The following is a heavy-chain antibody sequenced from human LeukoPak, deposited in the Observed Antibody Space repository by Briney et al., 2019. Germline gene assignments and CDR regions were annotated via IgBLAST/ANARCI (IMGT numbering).Heavy chain of an antibody. CDR3: ASNGYSYGYGTD. CDR1: GGSISSSNW. D-gene: IGHD5-18*01. J-gene: IGHJ4*02. V-gene: IGHV4-4*02. Sequence: PSETLSLTCAVSGGSISSSNWWSWVRQPPGKGLEWIGEIYHSGSTNYNPSLKSRVTISVDKSKNQFSLKLSSVTAADTAVYYCASNGYSYGYGTDWGQGTLVTVSS. CDR2: IYHSGST.